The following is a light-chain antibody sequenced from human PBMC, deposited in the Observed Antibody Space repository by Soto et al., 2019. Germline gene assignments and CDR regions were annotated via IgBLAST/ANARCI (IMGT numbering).Light chain of an antibody. Sequence: QSVLTQSPSASASLGASVKLNCTLSSRHSTYAIAWHQQQPEKGPRYLMNLTSGGTHTKGDGIPDRFSGSSSGADRYLTISSLQSEDEADYYCQTWVTGIQVFGTGTKLTVL. J-gene: IGLJ1*01. CDR3: QTWVTGIQV. V-gene: IGLV4-69*01. CDR1: SRHSTYA. CDR2: LTSGGTH.